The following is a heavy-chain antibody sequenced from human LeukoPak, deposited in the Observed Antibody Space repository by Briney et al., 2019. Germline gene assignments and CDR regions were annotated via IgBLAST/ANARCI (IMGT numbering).Heavy chain of an antibody. D-gene: IGHD5-18*01. V-gene: IGHV4-59*08. Sequence: SETLSLTCTVSGGSISSYYWSWIRQPPGKGLEWIGYIYYSGSTNYNPSLKSRVTISVDTSKNQFSLKLSSVTAADTAVYYCARQGGYSYGLRPNWFDPWGQGTLVTVSS. CDR1: GGSISSYY. CDR2: IYYSGST. CDR3: ARQGGYSYGLRPNWFDP. J-gene: IGHJ5*02.